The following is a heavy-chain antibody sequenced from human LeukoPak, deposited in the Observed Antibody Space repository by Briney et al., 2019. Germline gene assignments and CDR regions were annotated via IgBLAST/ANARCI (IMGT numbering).Heavy chain of an antibody. CDR3: ARDVSQLPSY. CDR1: GFTFSNNW. CDR2: VKKDESEK. J-gene: IGHJ4*02. V-gene: IGHV3-7*01. D-gene: IGHD2-2*01. Sequence: PGGSLRLSCAASGFTFSNNWMTWVRQAPGKGLEWVASVKKDESEKYYVDSVKGRFTISRDNSKNTLYLQMNSLRAEDTAVYYCARDVSQLPSYWGQGTLVTVSS.